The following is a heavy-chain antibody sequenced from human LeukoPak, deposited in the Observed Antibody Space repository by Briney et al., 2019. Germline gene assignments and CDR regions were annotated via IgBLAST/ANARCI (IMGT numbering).Heavy chain of an antibody. V-gene: IGHV1-18*01. D-gene: IGHD6-13*01. Sequence: ASVKVSCKASGYTFTSYGISWVRQAPGQGLEWMGWISAYNGNTNYAQKLQGRVTMTTDTSTSTAYMELRSLRSDDPAVYYCARDIDIAAAGFFDYWGQGTLVTVSS. J-gene: IGHJ4*02. CDR2: ISAYNGNT. CDR1: GYTFTSYG. CDR3: ARDIDIAAAGFFDY.